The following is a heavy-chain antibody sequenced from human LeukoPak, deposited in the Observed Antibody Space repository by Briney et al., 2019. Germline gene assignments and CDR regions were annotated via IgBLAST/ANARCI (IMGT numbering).Heavy chain of an antibody. CDR3: ARDGIYGSGSYYEISWFDP. J-gene: IGHJ5*02. V-gene: IGHV1-2*02. D-gene: IGHD3-10*01. CDR1: GYTFTGYY. Sequence: ASVKVSCKASGYTFTGYYMHWVRRAPGQGLEWMGWINPNSGGTHYAQKFQGRVTMTSDTSISTAYMELSRLRSDDTAVYYCARDGIYGSGSYYEISWFDPWGQGTLVTVSS. CDR2: INPNSGGT.